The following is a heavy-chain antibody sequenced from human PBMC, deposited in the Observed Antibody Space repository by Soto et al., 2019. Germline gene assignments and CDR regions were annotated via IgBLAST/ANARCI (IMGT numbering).Heavy chain of an antibody. CDR3: ARDSGSGSL. CDR2: IYYSGST. Sequence: SETLSLTCTVSGGSISSYYWSWIRQPPGKGLEWIGYIYYSGSTNYNPPLKSRVTISVDTSKNQFSLKLSSVTPADTAVYYCARDSGSGSLWGQGTLVTVSS. J-gene: IGHJ1*01. D-gene: IGHD1-26*01. CDR1: GGSISSYY. V-gene: IGHV4-59*12.